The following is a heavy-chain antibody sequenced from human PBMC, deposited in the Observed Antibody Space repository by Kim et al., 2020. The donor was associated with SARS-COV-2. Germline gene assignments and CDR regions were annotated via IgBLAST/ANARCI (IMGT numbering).Heavy chain of an antibody. J-gene: IGHJ5*01. CDR2: INADGNRP. CDR3: VRDEGDNFDTNGDQKRGFDS. V-gene: IGHV3-74*01. CDR1: GFTFRTYW. Sequence: GGSLRLSCTASGFTFRTYWMHWVRQVPGKGLVWVSRINADGNRPAYADSVRGRFTVSRDNAKNTLYLQMTSLRAEDTAVYYCVRDEGDNFDTNGDQKRGFDSWGQGTLVTVSS. D-gene: IGHD2-8*01.